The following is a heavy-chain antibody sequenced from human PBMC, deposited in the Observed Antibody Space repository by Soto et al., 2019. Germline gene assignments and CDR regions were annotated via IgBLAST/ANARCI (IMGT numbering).Heavy chain of an antibody. CDR2: IYHSGST. CDR3: ARDQLWFGDFNTWGMDV. CDR1: GGSISSSNW. J-gene: IGHJ6*02. Sequence: QVQLQESGPGLVKPSGTLSLTCAVSGGSISSSNWWSWVRQPPGKGLEWIGEIYHSGSTNYNPSLKTRVTISVDKSKNQFSLKLSSVTAADTAVYYCARDQLWFGDFNTWGMDVWGQGTTVTVSS. D-gene: IGHD3-10*01. V-gene: IGHV4-4*02.